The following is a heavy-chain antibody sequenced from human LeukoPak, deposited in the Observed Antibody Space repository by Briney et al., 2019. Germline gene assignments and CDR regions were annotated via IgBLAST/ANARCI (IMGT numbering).Heavy chain of an antibody. V-gene: IGHV1-2*02. J-gene: IGHJ4*02. D-gene: IGHD3-10*01. Sequence: ASVKVSCNASGYTFTGYYIHWVRQGPGQGLELMGWINPNSGGTNYAQKFQGRVTMTRDTSNSTAYMELRRLRSDDTAVYYCARDRGLREYYFDYWGQGTLVTVSS. CDR1: GYTFTGYY. CDR2: INPNSGGT. CDR3: ARDRGLREYYFDY.